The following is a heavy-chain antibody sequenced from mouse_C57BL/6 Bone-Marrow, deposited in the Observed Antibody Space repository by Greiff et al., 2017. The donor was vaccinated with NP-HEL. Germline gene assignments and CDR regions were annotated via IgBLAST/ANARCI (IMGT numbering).Heavy chain of an antibody. Sequence: QVQLQQPGAELVKPGASVKLSCKASGYTFTSYWMHWVKQRPGQGLEWIGMIHPNSGSTNYNEKFKSKATLTVDKSSSTAHMQLSSLTSEDSAVYYCAREGENYYGSSWFAYWGQGTLVTVSA. V-gene: IGHV1-64*01. CDR1: GYTFTSYW. CDR2: IHPNSGST. D-gene: IGHD1-1*01. J-gene: IGHJ3*01. CDR3: AREGENYYGSSWFAY.